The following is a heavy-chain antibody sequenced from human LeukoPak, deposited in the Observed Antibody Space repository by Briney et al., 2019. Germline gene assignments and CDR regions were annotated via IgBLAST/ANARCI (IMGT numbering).Heavy chain of an antibody. J-gene: IGHJ4*02. CDR2: IYRGDPDT. CDR1: GYSFTSYW. CDR3: ARLAGCSGGSCYSFPDY. Sequence: GASLKTSCRGSGYSFTSYWIGWVRQMREKGLEGMGIIYRGDPDTRYSPSFQGQVTISADTSISTTYLQWSSLKASDTAMYYCARLAGCSGGSCYSFPDYWGQGPLVTVSS. D-gene: IGHD2-15*01. V-gene: IGHV5-51*01.